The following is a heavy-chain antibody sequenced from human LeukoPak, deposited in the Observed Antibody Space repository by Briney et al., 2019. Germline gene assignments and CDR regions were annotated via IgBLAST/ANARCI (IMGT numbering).Heavy chain of an antibody. J-gene: IGHJ4*02. D-gene: IGHD2-2*01. CDR3: ARGGDISWRPAAMSLYVYFDY. V-gene: IGHV1-2*04. CDR1: GYTFTGYY. Sequence: ASVKVSCKASGYTFTGYYMHWVRQAPGQGLEWMGWINPNSGGTNYAQKFQGWVTMTRDTSISTAYMELSGLRSDDTAVYYCARGGDISWRPAAMSLYVYFDYWGQGTLVTVSS. CDR2: INPNSGGT.